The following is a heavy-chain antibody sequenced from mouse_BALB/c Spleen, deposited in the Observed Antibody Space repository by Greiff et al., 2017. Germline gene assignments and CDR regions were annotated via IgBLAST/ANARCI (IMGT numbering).Heavy chain of an antibody. CDR2: IWSGGST. J-gene: IGHJ1*01. CDR3: ARTWTPGYFDV. V-gene: IGHV2-4-1*01. Sequence: QVQLKESGPGLVQPSQSLSITCTVSGFSLTSYGVHWVRQSPGKGLEWLGVIWSGGSTDYNAAFISRLSISKDNSKSQVFFKRNSLQADDTAIYYCARTWTPGYFDVWGAGTTVTVSS. CDR1: GFSLTSYG.